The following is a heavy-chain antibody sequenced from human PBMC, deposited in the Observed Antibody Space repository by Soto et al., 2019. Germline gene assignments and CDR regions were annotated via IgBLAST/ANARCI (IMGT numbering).Heavy chain of an antibody. CDR3: GRGWQRTPSSY. Sequence: QVQLVQSGAEVKKPGSSVKVSCKASGGTFSSYAISWVRQAPGQGLEWMGGIIPIFGTANYAQKFQGRVTITADESTSAAYMELSSLRSEATAVYCWGRGWQRTPSSYWGQGTLVTVSS. CDR1: GGTFSSYA. D-gene: IGHD5-12*01. CDR2: IIPIFGTA. J-gene: IGHJ4*02. V-gene: IGHV1-69*12.